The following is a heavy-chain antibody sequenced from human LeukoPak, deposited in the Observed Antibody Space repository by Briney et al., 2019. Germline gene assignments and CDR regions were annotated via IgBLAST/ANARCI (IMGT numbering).Heavy chain of an antibody. Sequence: ASVKVSYKASGYTFTRYGIRLVLQAPGPGLEWMGWINAYNGNTDYVQKLQRRVTMTTDTSTSTAYMELRSLRSDDTAVYYCARDLPRSNPGFYFGSGSPTLMGYWGQGTLVTVSS. CDR3: ARDLPRSNPGFYFGSGSPTLMGY. CDR2: INAYNGNT. J-gene: IGHJ4*02. D-gene: IGHD3-10*01. V-gene: IGHV1-18*01. CDR1: GYTFTRYG.